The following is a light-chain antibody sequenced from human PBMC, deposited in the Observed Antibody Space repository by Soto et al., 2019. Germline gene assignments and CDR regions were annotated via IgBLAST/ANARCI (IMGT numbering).Light chain of an antibody. J-gene: IGKJ2*01. CDR3: QQYGTAPYT. Sequence: ETVVTQSPGTLSLSPGEGATLSCRASQSVDSRYLAWYQQKPGKAPRLLIYGTSTRASGIPDRFSGSGSGTDFTLTISRLEPEDFAVYYCQQYGTAPYTFGQGTTLEFK. V-gene: IGKV3-20*01. CDR2: GTS. CDR1: QSVDSRY.